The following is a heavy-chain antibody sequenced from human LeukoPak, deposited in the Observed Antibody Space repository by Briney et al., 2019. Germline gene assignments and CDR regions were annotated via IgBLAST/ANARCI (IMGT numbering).Heavy chain of an antibody. CDR1: GFTFSGSW. D-gene: IGHD5-24*01. Sequence: GESLRLSCAASGFTFSGSWMNWVRQAPGKGLEWVANINPDGSQKRFVDSVMGRFTMSRDNAKSPLYLQMNSLRVEDTAVFYCAAWTDRGYNFWGQGTLVTVSS. V-gene: IGHV3-7*01. CDR3: AAWTDRGYNF. J-gene: IGHJ4*02. CDR2: INPDGSQK.